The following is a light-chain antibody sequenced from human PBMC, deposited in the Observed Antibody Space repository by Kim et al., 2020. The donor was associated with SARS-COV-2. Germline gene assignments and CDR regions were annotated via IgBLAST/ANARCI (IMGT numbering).Light chain of an antibody. J-gene: IGLJ1*01. CDR2: DVI. CDR3: CSYTRGSTYV. Sequence: QSFTIACTGTNSDVGGYDYVFWYQQQPGKAPRLMISDVIQRPPGVSNRFSGSKSGNTASLTISGLQAEDEADYYCCSYTRGSTYVFGSGTKVTVL. V-gene: IGLV2-14*03. CDR1: NSDVGGYDY.